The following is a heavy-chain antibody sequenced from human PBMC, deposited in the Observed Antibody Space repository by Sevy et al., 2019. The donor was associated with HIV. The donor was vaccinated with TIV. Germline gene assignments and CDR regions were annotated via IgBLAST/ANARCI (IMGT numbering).Heavy chain of an antibody. CDR2: ISPFTGNT. CDR1: GYTFNIYG. V-gene: IGHV1-18*01. CDR3: ARDRQEGYFDY. J-gene: IGHJ4*02. Sequence: ASVKVSCKATGYTFNIYGISWVRQAPGQGLEWMGWISPFTGNTNYAQKLQGRVTMTTDTSTSTAYMDLRSLRSDDTAVYYCARDRQEGYFDYWGQGTLVTVSS.